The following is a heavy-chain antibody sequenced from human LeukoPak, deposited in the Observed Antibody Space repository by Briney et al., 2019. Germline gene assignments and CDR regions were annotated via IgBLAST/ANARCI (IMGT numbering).Heavy chain of an antibody. CDR2: ISTYNANT. Sequence: ASVKVSCKASGYTFTNYYMHWVRQAPGQGLEWMGWISTYNANTNYAQKLQGRVTMTTDTSTSTAYMELRSLRSDDTAVYYCARGAYDYVWGSYLLDEYYFDYWGQGSLVTVSS. CDR3: ARGAYDYVWGSYLLDEYYFDY. V-gene: IGHV1-18*04. D-gene: IGHD3-16*02. J-gene: IGHJ4*02. CDR1: GYTFTNYY.